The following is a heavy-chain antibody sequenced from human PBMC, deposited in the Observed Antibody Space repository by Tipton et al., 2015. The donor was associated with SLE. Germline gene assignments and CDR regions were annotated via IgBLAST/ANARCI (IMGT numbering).Heavy chain of an antibody. Sequence: TLSLTCTVSGGSISSGSQYWGWIRQPPGKGLEWIGYIYHSGYSSTNYNPSLKSRVTLSVDTSKNQCFLKLNSVTAADTAVYYCARRGVVSRFDPWGQGTLVTVSS. J-gene: IGHJ5*02. V-gene: IGHV4-61*05. D-gene: IGHD2-8*02. CDR1: GGSISSGSQY. CDR3: ARRGVVSRFDP. CDR2: IYHSGYSST.